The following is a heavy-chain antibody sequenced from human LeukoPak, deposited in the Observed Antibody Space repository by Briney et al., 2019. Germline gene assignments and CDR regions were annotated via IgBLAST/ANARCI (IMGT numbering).Heavy chain of an antibody. Sequence: GGSLRLSCAASGFTFSSYAMNWVRQAPGKGLEWVGFIRSKAYGGTTEYAASVKGRFTISRDDSKSIAYLQMNSLKTEDTAVYYCTRTIEGAFDIWGQGTMVTVSS. CDR1: GFTFSSYA. CDR2: IRSKAYGGTT. V-gene: IGHV3-49*04. J-gene: IGHJ3*02. CDR3: TRTIEGAFDI. D-gene: IGHD5-24*01.